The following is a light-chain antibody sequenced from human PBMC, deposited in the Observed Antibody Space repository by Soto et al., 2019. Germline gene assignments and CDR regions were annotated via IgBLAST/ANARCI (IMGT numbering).Light chain of an antibody. J-gene: IGLJ1*01. CDR1: SSDVGSYNL. CDR2: EGS. CDR3: CSYAGSSTPYV. V-gene: IGLV2-23*01. Sequence: LTQPASVSGSPGQSITISCTGTSSDVGSYNLVSWYQQHPGKAPKLMIYEGSKRPSGVSNRFSGSKSGNTASLTISGLQAEDGADYYCCSYAGSSTPYVFGTGTKVTVL.